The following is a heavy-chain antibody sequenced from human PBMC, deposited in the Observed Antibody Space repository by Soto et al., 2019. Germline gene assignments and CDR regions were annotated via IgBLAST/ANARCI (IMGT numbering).Heavy chain of an antibody. Sequence: ASVKVSCKASGYTFTSYGISWVRQAPGQGLDWMGWISAYNGNTKYAQDLQGRVTMTTDTSTSTAYMELRSLRSDDTAVYYCARFSGGSYNTYYFYYGMDVWGQGTTVTAP. CDR2: ISAYNGNT. J-gene: IGHJ6*02. V-gene: IGHV1-18*01. CDR3: ARFSGGSYNTYYFYYGMDV. CDR1: GYTFTSYG. D-gene: IGHD2-15*01.